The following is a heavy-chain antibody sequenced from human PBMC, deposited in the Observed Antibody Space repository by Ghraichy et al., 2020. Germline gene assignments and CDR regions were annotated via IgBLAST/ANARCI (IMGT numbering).Heavy chain of an antibody. CDR1: GFTFSSYA. CDR3: AKDNRLGPPDKQQLVDYYYYGMDV. V-gene: IGHV3-23*01. CDR2: ISGSGGST. J-gene: IGHJ6*02. D-gene: IGHD6-13*01. Sequence: LSLTCAASGFTFSSYAMSWVRQAPGKGLEWVSAISGSGGSTYYADSVKGRFTISRDNSKNTLYLQMNSLRAEDTAVYYCAKDNRLGPPDKQQLVDYYYYGMDVWGQGTTVTVSS.